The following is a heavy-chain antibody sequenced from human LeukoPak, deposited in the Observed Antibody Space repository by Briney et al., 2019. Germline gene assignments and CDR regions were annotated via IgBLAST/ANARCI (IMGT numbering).Heavy chain of an antibody. J-gene: IGHJ6*03. CDR2: IIPTFGTA. CDR3: ASSYYDFWSGTYYYYMDV. CDR1: GGTFSSYA. Sequence: ASVKVSCKASGGTFSSYAISWVRQAPGQGLEWMGGIIPTFGTANYAQKFQGRVTITTDESTSTAYMELSSLRSEDTAVYYCASSYYDFWSGTYYYYMDVWGKGTTVTVSS. D-gene: IGHD3-3*01. V-gene: IGHV1-69*05.